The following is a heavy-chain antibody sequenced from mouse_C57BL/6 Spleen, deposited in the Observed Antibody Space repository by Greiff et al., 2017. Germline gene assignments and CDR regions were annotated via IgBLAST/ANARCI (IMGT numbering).Heavy chain of an antibody. Sequence: EVHVVESGGGLVKPGGSLKLSCAASGFTFSSYAMSWVRQTPEKRLEWVATISDGGSYTYYPDNVKGRFTISRDNAKNNLYLQMSHLKSEDAAMYYCAREGYGGWFAYWGQGTLVTVSA. V-gene: IGHV5-4*01. D-gene: IGHD3-1*01. CDR1: GFTFSSYA. CDR2: ISDGGSYT. CDR3: AREGYGGWFAY. J-gene: IGHJ3*01.